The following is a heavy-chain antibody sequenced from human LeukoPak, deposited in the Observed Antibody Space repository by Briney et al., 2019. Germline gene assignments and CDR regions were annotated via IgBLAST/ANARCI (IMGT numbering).Heavy chain of an antibody. V-gene: IGHV1-24*01. CDR3: ATTLPRSTSSYYYYYYMDV. J-gene: IGHJ6*03. Sequence: ASRKITCEVSGDTLSEVSMYAVRQTPLEEGVGGGGFDSEDCETIYAQRFQGRVTMTEDTSTDTAYMELSSLRSEDTAVYYCATTLPRSTSSYYYYYYMDVWGKGTTVTVSS. CDR2: FDSEDCET. D-gene: IGHD2-2*01. CDR1: GDTLSEVS.